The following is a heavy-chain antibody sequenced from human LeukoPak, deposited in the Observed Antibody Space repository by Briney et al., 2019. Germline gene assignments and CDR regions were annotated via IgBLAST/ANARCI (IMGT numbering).Heavy chain of an antibody. CDR1: GGTFSSYA. V-gene: IGHV1-69*05. CDR3: ARAPYYYDSSGCDDY. J-gene: IGHJ4*02. CDR2: IIPIFGIA. D-gene: IGHD3-22*01. Sequence: GASVKVSCKASGGTFSSYAISWVRQAPGQGLEWMGRIIPIFGIANYAQKFQGRVTITTDESTSIAYMELSSLRSEDTAVYYCARAPYYYDSSGCDDYWGQGTLVTVSS.